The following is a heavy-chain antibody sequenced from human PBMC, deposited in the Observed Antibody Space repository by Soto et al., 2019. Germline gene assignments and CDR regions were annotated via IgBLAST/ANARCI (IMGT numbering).Heavy chain of an antibody. CDR2: IYNGERT. CDR1: GAPIRSFY. J-gene: IGHJ4*02. CDR3: VQTTGWPGFDY. D-gene: IGHD6-19*01. V-gene: IGHV4-4*07. Sequence: SETLSLTCTASGAPIRSFYWNWVRQPPGRGLEWIGHIYNGERTIHNPSLASRVTISVDTSKNQFSLNLESVTAADTAMYYCVQTTGWPGFDYWGQGILVTVS.